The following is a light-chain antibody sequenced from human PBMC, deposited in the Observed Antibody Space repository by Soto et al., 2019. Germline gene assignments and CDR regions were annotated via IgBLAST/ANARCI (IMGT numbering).Light chain of an antibody. CDR1: QDIRND. V-gene: IGKV1-6*01. J-gene: IGKJ1*01. Sequence: AIQMTQSPSSLSASVGDRVNITCRASQDIRNDLGWYQQKPGKAPKLLIYAAFSLQSGVPSRFSGSGSGTDFTLTTSSLQPEDFATYYCLQDYNYPRTFGQGTKVEIK. CDR2: AAF. CDR3: LQDYNYPRT.